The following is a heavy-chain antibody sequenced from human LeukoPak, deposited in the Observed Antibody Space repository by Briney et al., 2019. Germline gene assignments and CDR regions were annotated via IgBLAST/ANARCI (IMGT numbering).Heavy chain of an antibody. Sequence: SETLSLTCAVYGGSSSGYYWSWIRQPPGKGLEWIGEINHSGSTNYNPSLKSRVTISVDTSKNQFSLKLSSVTAADTAVYYCARGGGFTYYYDSSGQYFDYWGQGTLVTVSS. CDR1: GGSSSGYY. D-gene: IGHD3-22*01. J-gene: IGHJ4*02. CDR3: ARGGGFTYYYDSSGQYFDY. CDR2: INHSGST. V-gene: IGHV4-34*01.